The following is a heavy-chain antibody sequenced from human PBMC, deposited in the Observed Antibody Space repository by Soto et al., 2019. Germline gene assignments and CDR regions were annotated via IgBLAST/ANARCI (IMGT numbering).Heavy chain of an antibody. CDR3: ARGALGYCSGGSCYRYFDF. D-gene: IGHD2-15*01. Sequence: QVQLQESGPGLVRPWETLSLTCTVSGGPINSGDFYWAWIRQPPGKGLEWIGYTRFGGRTNYHPSLKSGATFSVDTSKTQFALKMNSVTAADTAGYHCARGALGYCSGGSCYRYFDFWGQGILATVSS. V-gene: IGHV4-61*08. CDR1: GGPINSGDFY. CDR2: TRFGGRT. J-gene: IGHJ4*02.